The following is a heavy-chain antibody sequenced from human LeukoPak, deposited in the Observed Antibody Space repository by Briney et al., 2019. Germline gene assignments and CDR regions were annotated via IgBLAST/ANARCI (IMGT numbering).Heavy chain of an antibody. J-gene: IGHJ4*02. Sequence: GGSLRLSCAASGFAFDSFAMSWVRQAPGQGLAWVSSIGDSGSHTYYADSVQGRFTISRDNSKSTLCLQMNSLRAEDTAVYYCAKQLGYCSDGSCYFPYWGQGTLVTVSS. D-gene: IGHD2-15*01. V-gene: IGHV3-23*01. CDR3: AKQLGYCSDGSCYFPY. CDR1: GFAFDSFA. CDR2: IGDSGSHT.